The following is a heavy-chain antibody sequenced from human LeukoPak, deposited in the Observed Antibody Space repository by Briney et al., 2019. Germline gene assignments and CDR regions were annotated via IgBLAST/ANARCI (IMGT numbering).Heavy chain of an antibody. CDR1: GFIFSGSV. CDR3: AKDSGGSVLED. D-gene: IGHD2-15*01. CDR2: ISYDGTNE. V-gene: IGHV3-30*18. Sequence: GRSLRLSCAASGFIFSGSVMHWVRQAPGKGLEWVAIISYDGTNENYGDSVKGRFTISRDNSKSTLYLHMNSLRHDDTAVYYCAKDSGGSVLEDWGHGSLVIVSS. J-gene: IGHJ4*01.